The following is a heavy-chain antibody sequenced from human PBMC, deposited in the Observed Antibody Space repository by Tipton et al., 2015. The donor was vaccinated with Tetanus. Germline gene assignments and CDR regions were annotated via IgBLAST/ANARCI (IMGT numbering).Heavy chain of an antibody. J-gene: IGHJ5*02. CDR3: AKIPPASGAARPNWFDP. Sequence: TLSLTCTVFGGSVSSGSYYWAWIRQTPGKGLEWIGYIHYSGNPNYNPSLKSRVTISVDTSRNQFSFSLKLSSVTVADTAVYYCAKIPPASGAARPNWFDPWGQGTLVTVSS. CDR1: GGSVSSGSYY. V-gene: IGHV4-61*01. D-gene: IGHD6-6*01. CDR2: IHYSGNP.